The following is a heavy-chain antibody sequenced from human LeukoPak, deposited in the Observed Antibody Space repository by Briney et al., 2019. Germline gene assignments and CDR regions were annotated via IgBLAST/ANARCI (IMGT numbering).Heavy chain of an antibody. CDR2: IVVGSGNT. Sequence: TSVKVSCKASGFTFTSSAMQWVRQARGQRLEWIGWIVVGSGNTNYAQKLQGRVTMTTDTSTSTAYMELRSLRSDDTAVYYCTKWTNSSGWYYFDLWGQGTLVTVSS. J-gene: IGHJ4*02. V-gene: IGHV1-58*02. CDR1: GFTFTSSA. CDR3: TKWTNSSGWYYFDL. D-gene: IGHD6-13*01.